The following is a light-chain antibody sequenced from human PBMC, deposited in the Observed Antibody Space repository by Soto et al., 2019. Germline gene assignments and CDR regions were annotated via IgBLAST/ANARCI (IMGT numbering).Light chain of an antibody. V-gene: IGKV3-15*01. CDR2: DTS. Sequence: EIVVTQSPATLSVSPGERVTLSCRASQSVSSSLAWYQQRPGQAPRLLIYDTSNRAAGIAARFSGSGSGTDFTLTICSLQSEASAVYYCQQYVHWPPGAFGLGTTVEIK. J-gene: IGKJ1*01. CDR1: QSVSSS. CDR3: QQYVHWPPGA.